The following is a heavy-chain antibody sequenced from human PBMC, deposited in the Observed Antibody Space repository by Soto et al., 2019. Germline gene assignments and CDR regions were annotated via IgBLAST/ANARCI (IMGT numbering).Heavy chain of an antibody. Sequence: SETLSLTCTVSGGSISSGGYYWSWIRQHPGKGLEWIGYIYYSGSTYYNPSLKSRVTISVDTSKNQFSLKLSSVTAADTAVYYCARDSGSRLAPFDYRGKGTLVTVSS. V-gene: IGHV4-31*03. J-gene: IGHJ4*02. CDR2: IYYSGST. CDR3: ARDSGSRLAPFDY. CDR1: GGSISSGGYY. D-gene: IGHD3-10*01.